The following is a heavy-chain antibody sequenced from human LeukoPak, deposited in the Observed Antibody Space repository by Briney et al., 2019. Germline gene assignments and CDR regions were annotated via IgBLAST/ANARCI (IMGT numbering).Heavy chain of an antibody. D-gene: IGHD3-3*01. V-gene: IGHV3-53*01. CDR2: IYSGGST. Sequence: GGSLRLSCAASGFTVSSNYMSWVCQAPGKGLEWVSVIYSGGSTYYADSVKGRFTISRDNSKNTLYLQMNSLRAEDTAVYYCAKNSQAYDFWSGEGFDYWGQGTLVTVSS. CDR1: GFTVSSNY. CDR3: AKNSQAYDFWSGEGFDY. J-gene: IGHJ4*02.